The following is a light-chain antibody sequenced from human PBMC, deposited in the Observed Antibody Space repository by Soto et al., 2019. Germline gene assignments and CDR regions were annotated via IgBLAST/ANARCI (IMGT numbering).Light chain of an antibody. CDR2: DVN. Sequence: QSALTQPASVSGSPGQSITISCTGTSSDVGGYNYVSWYQQHPGKAPKLMIYDVNNRPSGVSDRFSGSKSGNTASLTISGLQAEDEADYFCSSYTISNTLYVLGAGTKVTVL. CDR3: SSYTISNTLYV. J-gene: IGLJ1*01. V-gene: IGLV2-14*01. CDR1: SSDVGGYNY.